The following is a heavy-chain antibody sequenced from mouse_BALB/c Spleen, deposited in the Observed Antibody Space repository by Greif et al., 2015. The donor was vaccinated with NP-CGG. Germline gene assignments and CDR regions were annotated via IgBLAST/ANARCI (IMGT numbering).Heavy chain of an antibody. CDR1: GYTFTDYY. V-gene: IGHV1-77*01. CDR2: IYXGSGNT. CDR3: ARDSRYFDV. J-gene: IGHJ1*01. Sequence: QVQLQQSGAELARPGASVKLSCKASGYTFTDYYINWVKQRTGQGLEWIGEIYXGSGNTYYNEKFKGKATLTADKSSSTAYMQLSSLTSEDSAVYFCARDSRYFDVWGAGTTVTVSS.